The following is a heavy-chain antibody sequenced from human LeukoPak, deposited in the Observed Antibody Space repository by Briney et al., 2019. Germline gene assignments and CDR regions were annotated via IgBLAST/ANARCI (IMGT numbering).Heavy chain of an antibody. D-gene: IGHD3-22*01. Sequence: KPSETLSLTCTVSGGSISSSRYYWGWIRRPPGKGLEWIGSISYSGSTNYNPSVKSRVTISVDTSKNQFSLKLSSVTAADTAVYYSASPFPPQFSSGLYAAGNGWGQGTLVTVSS. CDR3: ASPFPPQFSSGLYAAGNG. V-gene: IGHV4-39*01. J-gene: IGHJ4*02. CDR1: GGSISSSRYY. CDR2: ISYSGST.